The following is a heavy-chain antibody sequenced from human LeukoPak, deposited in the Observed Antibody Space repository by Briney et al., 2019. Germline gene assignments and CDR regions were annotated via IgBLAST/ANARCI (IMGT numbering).Heavy chain of an antibody. CDR1: GDSVSSNSAA. V-gene: IGHV6-1*01. J-gene: IGHJ5*02. Sequence: SQTLSLTCAISGDSVSSNSAAWNWIRQPPSRGLEWLGRTYYRSKWYNDYAVSVKSRITINPDTSKNQFYLQLNSVTPEDTAVYYCARVYCSGGSCSNWFDPWGQGTLVTVSS. CDR2: TYYRSKWYN. CDR3: ARVYCSGGSCSNWFDP. D-gene: IGHD2-15*01.